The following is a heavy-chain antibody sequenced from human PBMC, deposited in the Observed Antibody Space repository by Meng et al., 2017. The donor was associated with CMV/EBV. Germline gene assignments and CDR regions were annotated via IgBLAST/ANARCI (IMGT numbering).Heavy chain of an antibody. CDR2: TYYIGSADIGT. CDR3: ASSSRDIEVFDM. CDR1: GVSMNGHY. J-gene: IGHJ3*02. V-gene: IGHV4-59*11. D-gene: IGHD2-2*01. Sequence: SETLSLTCTVSGVSMNGHYWSWIRQSPGKGLEWIGFTYYIGSADIGTRYSPSFESRVSISLDTSKNQFSLRLNSVTAADTAVYFCASSSRDIEVFDMWGQGTKVTVS.